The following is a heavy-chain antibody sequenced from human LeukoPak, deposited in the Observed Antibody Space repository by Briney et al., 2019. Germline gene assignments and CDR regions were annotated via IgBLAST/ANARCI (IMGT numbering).Heavy chain of an antibody. CDR2: INPNSGGT. J-gene: IGHJ4*02. CDR1: GYSFTGYY. D-gene: IGHD4-17*01. V-gene: IGHV1-2*04. Sequence: GASVKVFCKASGYSFTGYYMVEVRQAPGQGLEWMGWINPNSGGTNYAQKFQGWVTMTRDTSISTAYMELSRLRSDDTAVYYCARGYGDLFDYWGQGTLVTVSS. CDR3: ARGYGDLFDY.